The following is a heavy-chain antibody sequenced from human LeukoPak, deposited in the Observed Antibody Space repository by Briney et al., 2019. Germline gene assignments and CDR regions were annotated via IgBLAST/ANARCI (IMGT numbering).Heavy chain of an antibody. D-gene: IGHD2/OR15-2a*01. CDR1: TDSFSSSY. CDR3: ARHRQYDADVFDL. J-gene: IGHJ3*01. Sequence: PSETLSLTCTVSTDSFSSSYWSWIRQPPGKGLEWIGYMFYSGSTKYNPSLKSRVTISVDTSKNQFSLRLTSVTAADTAVYYCARHRQYDADVFDLWGQGTMVIVSS. V-gene: IGHV4-59*08. CDR2: MFYSGST.